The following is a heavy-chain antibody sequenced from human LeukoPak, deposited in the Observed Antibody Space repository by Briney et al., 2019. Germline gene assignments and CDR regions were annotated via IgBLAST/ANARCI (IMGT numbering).Heavy chain of an antibody. D-gene: IGHD3-10*01. CDR1: GFTFSSYG. CDR3: AKDQGVWAFDY. Sequence: GGSLRLSCAASGFTFSSYGMHWVRQAPGKGLEWVAVISYDGSNKYYADSVKGRFTISRDNSKNTLFLQMNSLRAEDTAVYYCAKDQGVWAFDYWGQGTLVTVSS. V-gene: IGHV3-30*18. J-gene: IGHJ4*02. CDR2: ISYDGSNK.